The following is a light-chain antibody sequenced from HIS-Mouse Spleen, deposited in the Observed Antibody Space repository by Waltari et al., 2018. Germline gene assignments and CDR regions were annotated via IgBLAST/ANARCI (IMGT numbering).Light chain of an antibody. J-gene: IGLJ2*01. V-gene: IGLV2-23*01. CDR3: CSYAGSSTSV. CDR1: SSDVGSYNL. Sequence: QSALTQPDSVSGSPGQSIPISCTGTSSDVGSYNLVSWYQQHPGKAPKLMIYEGSKRPSGVSNRFSGSKSGNTASLTISGLQAEDESDYYCCSYAGSSTSVFGGGTKLTVL. CDR2: EGS.